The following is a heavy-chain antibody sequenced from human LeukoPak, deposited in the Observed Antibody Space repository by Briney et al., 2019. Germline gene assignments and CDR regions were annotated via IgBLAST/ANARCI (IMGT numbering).Heavy chain of an antibody. J-gene: IGHJ4*02. D-gene: IGHD3-3*01. V-gene: IGHV4-34*01. CDR2: INHSGST. CDR1: GGSFSDYY. Sequence: SETLSLTCAVYGGSFSDYYWSWIRQPPGKGLEWIGEINHSGSTNYNPSLKSRVTISVDTSKNQFSLKLSSVTAADTAVYYCARQDFWSGYYNWGQGTLVTVSS. CDR3: ARQDFWSGYYN.